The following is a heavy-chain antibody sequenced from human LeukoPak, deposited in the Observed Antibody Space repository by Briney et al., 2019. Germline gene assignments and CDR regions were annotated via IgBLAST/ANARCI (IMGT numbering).Heavy chain of an antibody. Sequence: GGSLRLSCAASGFTFSSYWMHWVRQAPEKGLVWVSRINTDGTSTSYADSVKGRFTISRDNAKNTLYLQMNSLRAEDTAVYYCATYSSGWYNYFDYWGQGTLVTVSS. CDR3: ATYSSGWYNYFDY. CDR1: GFTFSSYW. D-gene: IGHD6-19*01. V-gene: IGHV3-74*01. CDR2: INTDGTST. J-gene: IGHJ4*02.